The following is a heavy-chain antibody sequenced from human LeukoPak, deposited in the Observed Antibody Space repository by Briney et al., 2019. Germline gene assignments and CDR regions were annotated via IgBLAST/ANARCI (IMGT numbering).Heavy chain of an antibody. J-gene: IGHJ4*02. V-gene: IGHV3-21*01. CDR2: ISSSSSYI. CDR3: ARVRYSSGCYDY. Sequence: GGSLRLSCAASGFTFSSYSMNWVRQAPGKGLEWVSSISSSSSYIYYADSVKGRFTISRGNAKNSLYLQMNSLRAEDTAVYYCARVRYSSGCYDYWGQGTLVTVSS. D-gene: IGHD6-19*01. CDR1: GFTFSSYS.